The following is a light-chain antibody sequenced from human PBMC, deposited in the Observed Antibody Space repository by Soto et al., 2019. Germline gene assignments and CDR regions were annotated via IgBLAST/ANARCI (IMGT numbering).Light chain of an antibody. CDR3: QQSYSTPWT. CDR2: AAS. CDR1: QDISNY. V-gene: IGKV1-39*01. J-gene: IGKJ1*01. Sequence: DIQMTQSPSSLSASVGDRVTITCQASQDISNYLNWYQQKPGKAPNLLIYAASSLQSGVPSRFSGSGSGTDFTLTISSLQPEDFATYYCQQSYSTPWTFGQGTKVDI.